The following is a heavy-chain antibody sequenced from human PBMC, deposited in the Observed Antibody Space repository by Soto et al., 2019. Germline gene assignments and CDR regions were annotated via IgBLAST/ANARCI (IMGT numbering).Heavy chain of an antibody. D-gene: IGHD6-19*01. CDR2: IKQDGSEK. CDR1: GFTFSSYW. Sequence: EVQLVESGGGLVQPGGSLRLSCAASGFTFSSYWMSWVRQAPGKGLEWVANIKQDGSEKYYVDSVKGRFTISRDNAKNSLYLQMNSLRAEDTAAYYCARDLGIAVAGTALWGQGTLVTVSS. J-gene: IGHJ4*02. CDR3: ARDLGIAVAGTAL. V-gene: IGHV3-7*03.